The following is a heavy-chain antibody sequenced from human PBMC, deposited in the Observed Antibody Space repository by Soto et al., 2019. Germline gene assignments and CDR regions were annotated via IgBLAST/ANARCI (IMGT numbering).Heavy chain of an antibody. CDR1: GFSVSNNH. Sequence: VQLVESGGGLIQPGGSLRLSCAASGFSVSNNHMTWIRQTAGKGLELVSFIHGGGSTSYADSVKGRFTISRDNSKNNPFLQMDRLRAEDTAIYYCAGRLTTAASLDYWGQGTLVTVSS. D-gene: IGHD3-16*01. J-gene: IGHJ4*02. CDR3: AGRLTTAASLDY. V-gene: IGHV3-53*01. CDR2: IHGGGST.